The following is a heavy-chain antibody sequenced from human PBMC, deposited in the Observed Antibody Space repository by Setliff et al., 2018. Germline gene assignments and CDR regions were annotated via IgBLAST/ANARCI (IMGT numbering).Heavy chain of an antibody. CDR3: ARRRWLQFYYYYGMDV. J-gene: IGHJ6*02. D-gene: IGHD4-4*01. V-gene: IGHV4-34*01. Sequence: PSETLSLTCTVYGGSFTGYYWSWFRQVPGKGLEWIAEIGHSDMPHYNPSLKSRVTISADTSKNQFSLKLSSVTAADTAVYYCARRRWLQFYYYYGMDVWGQGTTVTVSS. CDR1: GGSFTGYY. CDR2: IGHSDMP.